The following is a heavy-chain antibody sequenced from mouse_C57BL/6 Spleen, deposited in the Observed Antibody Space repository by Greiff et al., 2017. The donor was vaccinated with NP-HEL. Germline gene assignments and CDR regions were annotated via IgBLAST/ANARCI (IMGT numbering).Heavy chain of an antibody. V-gene: IGHV1-42*01. J-gene: IGHJ2*01. Sequence: VQLKESGPELVKPGASVKISCKASGYSFTGYYMNWVKQSPEKSLEWIGEINPSTGGTTYNQKFKAKATLTVDKSSSTAYMQLKSLTSEDSAVYYCARGWAVDYWGQGTTLTVSS. D-gene: IGHD1-1*02. CDR3: ARGWAVDY. CDR1: GYSFTGYY. CDR2: INPSTGGT.